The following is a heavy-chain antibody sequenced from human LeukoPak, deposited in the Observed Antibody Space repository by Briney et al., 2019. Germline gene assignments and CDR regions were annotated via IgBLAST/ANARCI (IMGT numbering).Heavy chain of an antibody. CDR3: ARVGSGGPRRALDI. CDR2: IYYSGNT. V-gene: IGHV4-59*01. D-gene: IGHD2-15*01. CDR1: GXSISSYY. Sequence: SETLSLTCTVSGXSISSYYGSWIRQPPGKGLEWIGYIYYSGNTNYNPSLQSRVTISADTSKNQFSLKLSSVTAADTAVYYCARVGSGGPRRALDIWGQGTMVTVSS. J-gene: IGHJ3*02.